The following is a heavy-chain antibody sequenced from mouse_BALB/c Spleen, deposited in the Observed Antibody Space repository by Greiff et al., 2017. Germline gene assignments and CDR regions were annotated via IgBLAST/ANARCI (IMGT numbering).Heavy chain of an antibody. Sequence: EVKVEESGGGLVQPGGSRKLSCAASGFTFSSFGMHWVRQAPEKGLEWVAYISSGSSTIYYADTVKGRFTISRDNPKNTLFLQMTSLRSEDTAMYYCARSRVITTLFDYWGQGTTLTVSS. CDR2: ISSGSSTI. V-gene: IGHV5-17*02. CDR3: ARSRVITTLFDY. J-gene: IGHJ2*01. CDR1: GFTFSSFG. D-gene: IGHD1-1*01.